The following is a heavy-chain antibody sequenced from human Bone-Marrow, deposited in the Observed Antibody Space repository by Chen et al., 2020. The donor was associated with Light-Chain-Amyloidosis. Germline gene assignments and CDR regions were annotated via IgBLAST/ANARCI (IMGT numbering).Heavy chain of an antibody. CDR3: ARRRDGYNFDY. J-gene: IGHJ4*02. CDR2: IYPADSDA. D-gene: IGHD5-12*01. CDR1: RYTLPNYW. Sequence: VQLEPSGPEVRQPGESLKISGKGSRYTLPNYWIGCVRRMPGKGLEWMGVIYPADSDARYSPSFEGQVTISADKSITTAYLQWRSLKASDTAMYYCARRRDGYNFDYWGQGTLVTVSS. V-gene: IGHV5-51*01.